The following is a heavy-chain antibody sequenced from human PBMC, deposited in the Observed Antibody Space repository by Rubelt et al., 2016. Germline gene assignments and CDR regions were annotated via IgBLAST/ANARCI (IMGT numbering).Heavy chain of an antibody. CDR3: ARGRAARRPED. D-gene: IGHD6-6*01. CDR2: INHGGST. V-gene: IGHV4-34*01. Sequence: QVQLQQWGAGLLKPSETLSLTCAVYGGSFSGYYWSWIRQPPGKGLECIGEINHGGSTNDNPSLKSRVTISIDMSKNQFSLNLSSVTAADTAVYYCARGRAARRPEDWGQGTLVTVSS. J-gene: IGHJ4*02. CDR1: GGSFSGYY.